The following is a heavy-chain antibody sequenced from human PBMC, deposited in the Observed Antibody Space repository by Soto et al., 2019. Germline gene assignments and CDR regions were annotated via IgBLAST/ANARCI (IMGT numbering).Heavy chain of an antibody. Sequence: QVQLVQSGAEVKKPGASVKVSCKASGYTFNTYGISWVRQAPGQGLEWMGWISGYNRDTYYAQKFQGRDSMTTDTATRTAYMELRNLRSDDTAVFYCARASRPYGDNDYWGQGTLVTVSS. J-gene: IGHJ4*02. D-gene: IGHD2-21*01. CDR3: ARASRPYGDNDY. CDR2: ISGYNRDT. CDR1: GYTFNTYG. V-gene: IGHV1-18*01.